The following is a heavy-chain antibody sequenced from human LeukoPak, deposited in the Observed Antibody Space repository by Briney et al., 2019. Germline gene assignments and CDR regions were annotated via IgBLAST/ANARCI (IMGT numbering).Heavy chain of an antibody. CDR2: IYTSGST. J-gene: IGHJ6*03. D-gene: IGHD3-10*01. V-gene: IGHV4-4*07. Sequence: PSETLSLTCTVSGGSISSYYWSWIRQPAGKGLEWIGRIYTSGSTNYNPSLKSRVTMSVDTSKNQFSLKLSSVTAADTAVYYCAGEDPKITMVRGIPKMFHYMDVWGKGTTVTISS. CDR3: AGEDPKITMVRGIPKMFHYMDV. CDR1: GGSISSYY.